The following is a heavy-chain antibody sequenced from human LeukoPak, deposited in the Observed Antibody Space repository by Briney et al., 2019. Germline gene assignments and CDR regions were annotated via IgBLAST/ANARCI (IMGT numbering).Heavy chain of an antibody. CDR2: IYYSGST. D-gene: IGHD5-18*01. CDR1: GGSISSYY. V-gene: IGHV4-59*08. J-gene: IGHJ4*02. Sequence: PSETLSLTCTVSGGSISSYYWSWIRQPPGKGLEWIGYIYYSGSTNYNPSLKSRVTISVDTSKNQFSLKLSSVTAADTAVYYCARHGGYSLGSNIDYWGQGTLVTVSS. CDR3: ARHGGYSLGSNIDY.